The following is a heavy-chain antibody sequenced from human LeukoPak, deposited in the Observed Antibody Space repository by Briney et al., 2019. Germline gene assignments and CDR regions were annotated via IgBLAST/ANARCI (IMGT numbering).Heavy chain of an antibody. D-gene: IGHD3-22*01. CDR1: GYTFTSYA. V-gene: IGHV7-4-1*02. CDR2: INTNTGNP. Sequence: ASVKVSCKASGYTFTSYAMSWVRQAPGQGLEWMGWINTNTGNPTYAQGFTGRFVFSLDTSVSTAYLQISSLKAEDTAVYYCARGGDYYDSSARFDIWGQGTMVTVSS. CDR3: ARGGDYYDSSARFDI. J-gene: IGHJ3*02.